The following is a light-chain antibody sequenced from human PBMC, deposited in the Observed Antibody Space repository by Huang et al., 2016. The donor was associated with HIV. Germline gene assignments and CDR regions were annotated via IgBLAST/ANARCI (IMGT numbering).Light chain of an antibody. J-gene: IGKJ1*01. Sequence: EIVLAQSPGTLSLSPGERATLSCRASQSVYSAYLAWYQQKPGQAPRLLIYVASTRATGIPDRFSGSESGSDFTLTISRLEPEDSAVYYCQQYGDSPWTFGQGTKVEIK. CDR1: QSVYSAY. CDR2: VAS. CDR3: QQYGDSPWT. V-gene: IGKV3-20*01.